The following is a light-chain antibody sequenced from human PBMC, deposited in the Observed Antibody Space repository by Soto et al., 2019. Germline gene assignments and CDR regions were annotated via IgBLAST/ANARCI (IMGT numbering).Light chain of an antibody. J-gene: IGKJ5*01. Sequence: IVLKHYPGALRFSAGERATLSCRASQRVNSRYLAWYQQKPGQAPRLLIYGASSRANGIPDRFSGSGSGTDCTRSTSCLWPVDFAADYCQLTQQRSTRPPIEFGQGTRLEI. V-gene: IGKV3-20*01. CDR3: QLTQQRSTRPPIE. CDR2: GAS. CDR1: QRVNSRY.